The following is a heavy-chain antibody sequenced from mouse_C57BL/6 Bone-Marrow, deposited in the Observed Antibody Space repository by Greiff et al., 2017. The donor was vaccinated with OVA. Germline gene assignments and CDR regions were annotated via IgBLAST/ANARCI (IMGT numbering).Heavy chain of an antibody. J-gene: IGHJ4*01. CDR3: ARSSFITTVVVYAMDY. V-gene: IGHV5-15*01. CDR1: GFTFSDYG. D-gene: IGHD1-1*01. Sequence: EVQVVESGGGLVQPGGSLKLSCAASGFTFSDYGMAWVRQAPRKGPEWVAFISNLAYSIYYADTVTGRFTISRENAKNTLYLEMSSLRSEDTAMYYCARSSFITTVVVYAMDYWGQGTSVTVSS. CDR2: ISNLAYSI.